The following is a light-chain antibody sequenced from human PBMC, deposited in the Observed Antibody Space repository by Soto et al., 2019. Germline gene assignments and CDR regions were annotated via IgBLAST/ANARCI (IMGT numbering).Light chain of an antibody. Sequence: DIQMTQSPSSLSASVGDRVTITCRASQSISSYLNWYQQKPGKAPKLLIYAASSLQSGVPSRFSGSGSGTDFTLTISSLQPEDFAVYYCQHFVNSLTWTFGQGTKVEIK. CDR1: QSISSY. CDR2: AAS. CDR3: QHFVNSLTWT. V-gene: IGKV1-39*01. J-gene: IGKJ1*01.